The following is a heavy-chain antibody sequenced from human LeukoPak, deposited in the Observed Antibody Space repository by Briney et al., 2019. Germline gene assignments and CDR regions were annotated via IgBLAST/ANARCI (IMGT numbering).Heavy chain of an antibody. J-gene: IGHJ4*02. CDR3: VRHDGRSGGTMGALDS. CDR1: GGLISSGSHH. V-gene: IGHV4-39*01. Sequence: SETLSLTCTVSGGLISSGSHHWGWFRQSPGKGLEWIGSIYYSRTTYYNPSLNSRVTISVVTSKNQFSLQLNSVTTADTAVYYCVRHDGRSGGTMGALDSWGQGSLVTVSS. CDR2: IYYSRTT. D-gene: IGHD4-23*01.